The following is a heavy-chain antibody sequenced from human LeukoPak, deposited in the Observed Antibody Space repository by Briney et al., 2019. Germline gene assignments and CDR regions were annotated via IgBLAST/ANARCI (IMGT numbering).Heavy chain of an antibody. J-gene: IGHJ3*02. CDR2: ISSSSTYI. D-gene: IGHD3-22*01. V-gene: IGHV3-21*04. CDR3: AKDYYDSSGYPGLDAFDI. Sequence: PGGSLRLSCAASGFTFSTYSMNWVRQAPGKGLEWVSSISSSSTYIYYADSVKGQFTISRDNSKNTLHLQMNSLRAEDTAVYYCAKDYYDSSGYPGLDAFDIWGQGTMVTVSS. CDR1: GFTFSTYS.